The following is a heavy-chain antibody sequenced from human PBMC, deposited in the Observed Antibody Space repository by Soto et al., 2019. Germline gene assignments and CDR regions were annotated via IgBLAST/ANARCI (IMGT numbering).Heavy chain of an antibody. CDR1: GYTFTSYG. Sequence: ASVKVSCKASGYTFTSYGISWVRQAPGQGLEWMGWISAYNDNTNYAQKLQGRVTMTTDTSTSTAYMELRSLRSDDTAVYYCARDHGGDTADYYYYGMDVWGQGTTVTVSS. CDR3: ARDHGGDTADYYYYGMDV. CDR2: ISAYNDNT. D-gene: IGHD5-18*01. J-gene: IGHJ6*02. V-gene: IGHV1-18*01.